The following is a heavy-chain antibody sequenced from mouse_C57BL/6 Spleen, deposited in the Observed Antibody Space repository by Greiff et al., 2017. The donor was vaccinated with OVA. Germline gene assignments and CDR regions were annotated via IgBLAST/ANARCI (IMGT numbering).Heavy chain of an antibody. Sequence: VQLQQPGAELVMPGASVKLSCKASGYTFTSYWMHWVKQRPGQGLEWIGEIDPSDSYTNYNQKFKGKSTLTVDKSSSTAYMQLSSLTSEDSAVYYCARTDYDGGFDYWGQGTTLTVSS. CDR2: IDPSDSYT. D-gene: IGHD2-4*01. CDR1: GYTFTSYW. CDR3: ARTDYDGGFDY. J-gene: IGHJ2*01. V-gene: IGHV1-69*01.